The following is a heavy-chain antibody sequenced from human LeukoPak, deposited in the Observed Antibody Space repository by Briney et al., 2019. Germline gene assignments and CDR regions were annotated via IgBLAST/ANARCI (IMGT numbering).Heavy chain of an antibody. CDR2: IHTSGST. CDR3: ARDLASLPNDAFDI. CDR1: GGSISSYY. Sequence: TSETLSLTCTVSGGSISSYYWSWIRQPAGKGLEWIGRIHTSGSTNYNPSLKSRVTMSVDTSKKQFSLKVTSVTAADTAVYYCARDLASLPNDAFDIWGQGTMVTVSS. J-gene: IGHJ3*02. D-gene: IGHD2-15*01. V-gene: IGHV4-4*07.